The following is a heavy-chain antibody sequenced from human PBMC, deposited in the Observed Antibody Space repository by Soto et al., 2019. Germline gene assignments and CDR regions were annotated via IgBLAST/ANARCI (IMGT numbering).Heavy chain of an antibody. Sequence: EVQLVESGGGLVQPGGSLRLSCAASGFTFSTYSMNWVRQAPGKGLEWVSYISSSSTIYYADSVKGRFTISRDNAKNSLYLQMNSLRAEDTAVYYCAIAWTIVAPWMDFWGQGTLVTVSS. CDR2: ISSSSTI. D-gene: IGHD5-12*01. V-gene: IGHV3-48*01. CDR3: AIAWTIVAPWMDF. CDR1: GFTFSTYS. J-gene: IGHJ4*02.